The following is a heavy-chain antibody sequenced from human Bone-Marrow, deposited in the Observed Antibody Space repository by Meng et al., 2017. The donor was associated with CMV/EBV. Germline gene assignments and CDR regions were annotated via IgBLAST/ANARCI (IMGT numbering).Heavy chain of an antibody. Sequence: SETLSLTCTVSGGSISSYYWSWIRQPPGKGPEWIGYIHYSGGTNYNPSLKSRVTISVDTSKNQFSLKLSSVTAADTAVYYCASPPYWGQGTLVTVSS. CDR2: IHYSGGT. J-gene: IGHJ4*02. V-gene: IGHV4-59*01. CDR1: GGSISSYY. CDR3: ASPPY.